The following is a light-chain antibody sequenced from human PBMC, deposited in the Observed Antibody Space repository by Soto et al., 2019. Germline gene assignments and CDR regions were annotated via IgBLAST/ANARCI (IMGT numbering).Light chain of an antibody. CDR3: QQYTTWPLT. CDR2: GAS. Sequence: EIVMTQSPATLSVSPGERATLSCRASQTVSSNLAWYQQKPGLAPRLLFYGASTRATGVPARFSGSGSGTEFTVTISSLQSEDLGVYYCQQYTTWPLTFGGGTKVEIK. J-gene: IGKJ4*01. CDR1: QTVSSN. V-gene: IGKV3-15*01.